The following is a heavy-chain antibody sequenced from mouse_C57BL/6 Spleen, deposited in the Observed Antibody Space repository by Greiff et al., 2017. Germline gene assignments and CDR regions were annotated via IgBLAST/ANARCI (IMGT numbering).Heavy chain of an antibody. D-gene: IGHD1-1*01. CDR3: ARSKRSSLDY. CDR2: SYWDDDK. J-gene: IGHJ2*01. Sequence: QVTLNVCGPGILQSSQTLSLTCSFSGFSLSTSGMGVSWIRQPSGKGLEWLAHSYWDDDKRYNPSLKSRLTISKDTSRNQVFLKITSVDTADTATYYCARSKRSSLDYWGQGTTRTVSS. CDR1: GFSLSTSGMG. V-gene: IGHV8-12*01.